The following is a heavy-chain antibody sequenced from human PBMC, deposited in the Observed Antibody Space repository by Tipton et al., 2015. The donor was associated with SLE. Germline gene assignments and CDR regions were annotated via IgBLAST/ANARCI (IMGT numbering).Heavy chain of an antibody. V-gene: IGHV4-39*07. CDR3: ARRGDWRYFDL. J-gene: IGHJ4*02. Sequence: TLSLTCTVSGGSVTRSGYYWGWIRQPPGKGLEWIGSVHNTGSSTYLNPSLKSRVTMSVDTSKNQFSLNLRSVTAADTAVYFCARRGDWRYFDLWGQGTLLTVSS. CDR1: GGSVTRSGYY. D-gene: IGHD3-9*01. CDR2: VHNTGSST.